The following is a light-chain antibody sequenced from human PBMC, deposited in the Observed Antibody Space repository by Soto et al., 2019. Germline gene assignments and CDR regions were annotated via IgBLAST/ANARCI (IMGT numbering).Light chain of an antibody. J-gene: IGLJ3*02. CDR2: NDN. V-gene: IGLV3-21*04. CDR1: NIATYS. Sequence: SYELTQPPSVSLAPGKTARITCGGNNIATYSVHWYRQKPGQAPVLVISNDNDRPSGIPDRFSGSNSGHTATLTIRRVEAGDEADYYCQLWDNKNDAVVFGGGTKLTVL. CDR3: QLWDNKNDAVV.